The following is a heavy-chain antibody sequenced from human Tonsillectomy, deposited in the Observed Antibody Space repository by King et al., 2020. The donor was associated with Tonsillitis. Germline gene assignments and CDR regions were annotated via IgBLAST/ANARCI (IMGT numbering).Heavy chain of an antibody. CDR1: GGSISSYY. V-gene: IGHV4-59*01. Sequence: QLQESGPGLVKPSETLSLTCTVSGGSISSYYWSWIRQPPGKGLECIGYIYYSGSTNYNPSLKSRVSTSVDTSKNQFSLKLSSVTAADTAVYYCARDKVCSGYYCAYGMDVWGQGTTVTVSS. CDR3: ARDKVCSGYYCAYGMDV. J-gene: IGHJ6*02. CDR2: IYYSGST. D-gene: IGHD3-22*01.